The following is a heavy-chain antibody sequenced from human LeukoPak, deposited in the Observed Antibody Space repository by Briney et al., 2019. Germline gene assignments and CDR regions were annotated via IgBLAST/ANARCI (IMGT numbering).Heavy chain of an antibody. Sequence: QSGGSPRLSCAASGFTFRNHGMHWVRQAPGKGPEWVAVMWFDGSDKYYADSVKGRFTISRDNSKNTLYLQMNSLRAEDTAAYYCARDQEGIAVATIDYWGQGTLVTVSS. CDR3: ARDQEGIAVATIDY. J-gene: IGHJ4*02. D-gene: IGHD6-13*01. CDR2: MWFDGSDK. V-gene: IGHV3-33*01. CDR1: GFTFRNHG.